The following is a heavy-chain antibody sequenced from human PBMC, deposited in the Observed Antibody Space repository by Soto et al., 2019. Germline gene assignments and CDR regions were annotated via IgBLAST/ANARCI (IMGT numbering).Heavy chain of an antibody. V-gene: IGHV4-34*01. CDR3: ARVTYCGGDCYSSDY. J-gene: IGHJ4*02. CDR2: INHSGST. Sequence: SETLSLTCAVYGGSFSGYYGSWIRQPPGRGLEWIGEINHSGSTNYNPSLKSRVTISVDTFKNQFSLKLSSVTAADTAVYYCARVTYCGGDCYSSDYWGQGTLVTVSS. CDR1: GGSFSGYY. D-gene: IGHD2-21*02.